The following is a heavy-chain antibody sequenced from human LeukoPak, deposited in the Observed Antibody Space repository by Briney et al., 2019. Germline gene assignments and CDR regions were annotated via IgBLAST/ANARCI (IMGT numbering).Heavy chain of an antibody. Sequence: ASVKVSCKASGDTFTSYAMNWVRQAPGQGLKWMGGIIPIFGTTNYAQKFQGRVTITTDESTSTAYMELSSLRSEDTAVYYCARVTIFGVGTGGDSYMDVWGKGTTVTVSS. D-gene: IGHD3-3*01. V-gene: IGHV1-69*05. CDR2: IIPIFGTT. J-gene: IGHJ6*03. CDR3: ARVTIFGVGTGGDSYMDV. CDR1: GDTFTSYA.